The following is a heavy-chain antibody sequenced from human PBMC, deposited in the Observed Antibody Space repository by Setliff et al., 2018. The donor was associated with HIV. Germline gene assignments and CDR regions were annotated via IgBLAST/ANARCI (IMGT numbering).Heavy chain of an antibody. J-gene: IGHJ6*03. CDR1: GGSISSYY. D-gene: IGHD3-16*01. V-gene: IGHV4-59*08. CDR3: ARRSPGGGYYMDV. CDR2: IYYSGST. Sequence: SETLSLTCTVSGGSISSYYWSWIRQPPGKGLEWIGYIYYSGSTNYNPSPKSRVTISLDTYKNQFSLNLSSVTAADTAVYYCARRSPGGGYYMDVWGKGTTVTVSS.